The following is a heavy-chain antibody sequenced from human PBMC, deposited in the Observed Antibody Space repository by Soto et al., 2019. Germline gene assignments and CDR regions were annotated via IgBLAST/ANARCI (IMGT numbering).Heavy chain of an antibody. J-gene: IGHJ4*02. CDR1: GFTFNTYG. Sequence: GGSLRLSCAASGFTFNTYGMDWVRQAPDKGLEWVALISYDGSNKYYADSVKGRFTISRDNSKNTLFLQMNSLRADDTAVYYCAKDQASGQGSFDSWGQGTLVTVS. CDR3: AKDQASGQGSFDS. V-gene: IGHV3-30*18. CDR2: ISYDGSNK.